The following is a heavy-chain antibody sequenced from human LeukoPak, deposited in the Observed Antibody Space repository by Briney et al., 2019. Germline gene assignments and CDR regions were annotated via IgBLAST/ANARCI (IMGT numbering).Heavy chain of an antibody. J-gene: IGHJ4*02. CDR1: GGSISSSSYY. CDR3: ARLVIGIYYFDY. Sequence: SETRSLTCTVSGGSISSSSYYWGWIRQPPGKGLEWIGSIYYSGSTYYNPSLKSRVTISVDTSKNQLSLKLSSVTAADTAVYYCARLVIGIYYFDYWGQGTLVTVSS. CDR2: IYYSGST. D-gene: IGHD2-21*01. V-gene: IGHV4-39*01.